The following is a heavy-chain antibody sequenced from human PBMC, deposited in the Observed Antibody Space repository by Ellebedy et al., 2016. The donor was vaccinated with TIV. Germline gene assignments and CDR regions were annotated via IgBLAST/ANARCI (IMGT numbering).Heavy chain of an antibody. D-gene: IGHD5-18*01. Sequence: SETLSLXXAVYGGSFSGYYWSWIRQPPGKGLEWIGEINHSGSTNYNPSLKSRVTISVDTSKNQFSLKLSSVTAADTAVYYCARGLFYSYGLLDYWGQGTLVTVSS. J-gene: IGHJ4*02. CDR3: ARGLFYSYGLLDY. CDR2: INHSGST. CDR1: GGSFSGYY. V-gene: IGHV4-34*01.